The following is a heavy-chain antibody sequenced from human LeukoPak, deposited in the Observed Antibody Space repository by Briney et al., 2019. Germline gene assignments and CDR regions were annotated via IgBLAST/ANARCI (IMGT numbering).Heavy chain of an antibody. Sequence: GGSLRLSCAASGFTFSTYGMHWVRQAPGKGLEWVAVKSYDGSNKYYADSVKGRFTISRDNSKNTLYLQMNSLRAEDTGVYYCAKDLSSGSRRAYWGQGTLVTVSS. CDR1: GFTFSTYG. D-gene: IGHD6-19*01. V-gene: IGHV3-30*18. CDR3: AKDLSSGSRRAY. CDR2: KSYDGSNK. J-gene: IGHJ4*02.